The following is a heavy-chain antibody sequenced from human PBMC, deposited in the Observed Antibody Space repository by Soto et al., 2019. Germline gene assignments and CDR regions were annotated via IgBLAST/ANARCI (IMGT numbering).Heavy chain of an antibody. J-gene: IGHJ4*02. CDR2: ISGGGGST. D-gene: IGHD2-15*01. CDR1: GFTFSDYA. CDR3: AKGSCSGGTCMLDY. V-gene: IGHV3-23*01. Sequence: LRLSCAASGFTFSDYATSWVRQSSGKGLEWVSAISGGGGSTYYVDSVKGRFTISRDNSKNTLYLQMNSLRTEDTALYYCAKGSCSGGTCMLDYWGQGTLVTVSS.